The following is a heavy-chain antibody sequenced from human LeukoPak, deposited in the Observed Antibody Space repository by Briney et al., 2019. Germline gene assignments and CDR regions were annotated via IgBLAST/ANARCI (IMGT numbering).Heavy chain of an antibody. CDR2: INHSGST. J-gene: IGHJ4*02. CDR3: ARRRPVGWRIDY. CDR1: GGSFSGYY. D-gene: IGHD1-26*01. V-gene: IGHV4-34*01. Sequence: PSETLSLTCAVYGGSFSGYYWSWIRQPPGKGLEWIEEINHSGSTNYNPSLKSRVTISVDTSKNQFSLKLSSVTAADTAVYYCARRRPVGWRIDYWGQGTLVTVSS.